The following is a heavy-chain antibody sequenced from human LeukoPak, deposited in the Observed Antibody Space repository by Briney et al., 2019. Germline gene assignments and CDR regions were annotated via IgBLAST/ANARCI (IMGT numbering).Heavy chain of an antibody. CDR2: ISGSGGST. V-gene: IGHV3-23*01. J-gene: IGHJ4*02. Sequence: GGSLRLSCAASGFTFSSYAMSWVRQAPGKGLEWVSAISGSGGSTYYADSVKGRFTISRDNSKNTLYLQMNSLRAEDTAVYYCAKRAGIVGATMGHYFDYWGQGILVTVSS. D-gene: IGHD1-26*01. CDR3: AKRAGIVGATMGHYFDY. CDR1: GFTFSSYA.